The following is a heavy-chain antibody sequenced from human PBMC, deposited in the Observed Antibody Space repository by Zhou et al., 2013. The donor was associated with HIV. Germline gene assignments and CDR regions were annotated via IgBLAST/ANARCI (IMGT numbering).Heavy chain of an antibody. CDR3: ARGIVVVLVYDAFDI. CDR2: INPSGGST. Sequence: QVQLVQSGAEVKKPGASVKVSCKASGYTFTSYYIHWVRQAPGQGLEWMGVINPSGGSTIYAHKFQGRITMTRDTSTSTVYMELSSLRSEDTAVYYCARGIVVVLVYDAFDIWGQGTVVTVSS. D-gene: IGHD2-21*01. V-gene: IGHV1-46*01. CDR1: GYTFTSYY. J-gene: IGHJ3*02.